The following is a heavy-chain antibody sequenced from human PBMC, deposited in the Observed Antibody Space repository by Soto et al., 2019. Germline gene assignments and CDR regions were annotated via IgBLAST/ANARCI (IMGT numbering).Heavy chain of an antibody. Sequence: GGSLRLSCAASGFTFSSYSMNWVRQAPGKGLEWVSSISRSSSYIYYADSVKGRFTISRDNAKNSLYLQMNSLRAEDTAVYFCVRDFWSHGNFDPWGQGTLVTVSS. CDR3: VRDFWSHGNFDP. J-gene: IGHJ5*02. V-gene: IGHV3-21*01. CDR1: GFTFSSYS. D-gene: IGHD3-3*01. CDR2: ISRSSSYI.